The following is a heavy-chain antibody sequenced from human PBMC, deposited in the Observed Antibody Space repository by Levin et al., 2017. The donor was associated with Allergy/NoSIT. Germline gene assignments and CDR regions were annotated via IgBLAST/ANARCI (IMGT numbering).Heavy chain of an antibody. CDR1: GYTFRNYG. CDR2: ISPYNDKT. D-gene: IGHD5-12*01. CDR3: ARYHGYSGYLLD. J-gene: IGHJ4*02. Sequence: ASVKVSCKASGYTFRNYGISWVRQAPGQGLEWVGWISPYNDKTSYAQSLQGRVTLTTDTVTSTVYMDVRSLRSDDTAVYYCARYHGYSGYLLDWGQGTLVTVSS. V-gene: IGHV1-18*01.